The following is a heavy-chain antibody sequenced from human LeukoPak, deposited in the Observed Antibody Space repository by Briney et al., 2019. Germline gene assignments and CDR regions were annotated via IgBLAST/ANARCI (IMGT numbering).Heavy chain of an antibody. V-gene: IGHV1-18*01. Sequence: GASVKVSCKASGYTFTSYGISWVRQAPGQGLEWMGWISAYNGNTNYAQKLQGRVTMTTDTPTSTAYMELRSLRSDDTAVYYCARDWVSGFGELLSHYYYGMDVWGQGTTVTVSS. CDR1: GYTFTSYG. CDR2: ISAYNGNT. CDR3: ARDWVSGFGELLSHYYYGMDV. D-gene: IGHD3-10*01. J-gene: IGHJ6*02.